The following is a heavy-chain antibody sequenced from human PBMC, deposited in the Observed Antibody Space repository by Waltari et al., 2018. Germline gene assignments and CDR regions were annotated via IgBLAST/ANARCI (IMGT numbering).Heavy chain of an antibody. CDR3: ARDHDYGGNPFDY. CDR1: GGSITSHY. J-gene: IGHJ4*02. Sequence: QVQLQESGPGLVKPSETLSLTCTVSGGSITSHYWSWIRQPPGKGLEWIGYSYYSGSTNYTPTLKSRVTISVDTSKNQFSLRLSSVTAADTAVYYCARDHDYGGNPFDYWGQGTLVTVSS. V-gene: IGHV4-59*11. CDR2: SYYSGST. D-gene: IGHD2-15*01.